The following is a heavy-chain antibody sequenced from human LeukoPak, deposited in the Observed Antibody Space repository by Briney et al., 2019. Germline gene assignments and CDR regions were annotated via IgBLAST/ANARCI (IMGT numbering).Heavy chain of an antibody. CDR3: AGRGRYYYYYYMDV. J-gene: IGHJ6*03. CDR2: INHSGST. V-gene: IGHV4-34*01. CDR1: GGSFNGYY. Sequence: PSETLSLTCAVYGGSFNGYYWSWIRQPPGKGLEWIGEINHSGSTNYNPSLKSRVTISVDTSKNQFSLKLSSVTAADTAVYSCAGRGRYYYYYYMDVWGKGTTVTVSS.